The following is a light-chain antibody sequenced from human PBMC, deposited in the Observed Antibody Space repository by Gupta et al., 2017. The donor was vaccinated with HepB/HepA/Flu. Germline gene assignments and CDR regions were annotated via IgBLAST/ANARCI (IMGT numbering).Light chain of an antibody. CDR3: QSYDDVVV. CDR2: END. J-gene: IGLJ2*01. Sequence: NFMLTQPHSVSESPGKTVTISCTRSSGNIASAYVQWYQQRPGSAPTTVIYENDQRPSGVPDRFSASIDSSSNSASLSISGRKTEDEDDYYCQSYDDVVVFGGGTKLTVL. V-gene: IGLV6-57*03. CDR1: SGNIASAY.